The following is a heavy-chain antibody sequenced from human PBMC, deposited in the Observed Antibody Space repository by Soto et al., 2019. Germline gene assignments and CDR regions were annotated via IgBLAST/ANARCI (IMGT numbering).Heavy chain of an antibody. CDR3: AKGSSGWYERFDY. CDR1: GFTFSSYT. Sequence: EVQLLESGGGLVQPGGSLRLSCAASGFTFSSYTMSWVRQAPGKGLEWVSAISGSGGSTYYADSVKGRFTISRDNSKNTLYLQMNSLRAEDTAVYYCAKGSSGWYERFDYWGQGTLVTVSS. V-gene: IGHV3-23*01. J-gene: IGHJ4*02. CDR2: ISGSGGST. D-gene: IGHD6-19*01.